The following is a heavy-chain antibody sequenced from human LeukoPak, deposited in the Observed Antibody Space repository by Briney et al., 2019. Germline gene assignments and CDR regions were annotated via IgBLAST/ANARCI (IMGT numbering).Heavy chain of an antibody. CDR1: GYTFTGYY. CDR3: ARDQRTYSSGWYVGVPDYYYMDV. Sequence: EASVKVSCKASGYTFTGYYMHWVRQAPGQGLEWMGWINPNSGGTNYAQKFQGRVTMTRDTSISTAYMELSRLRSDDTAVYYCARDQRTYSSGWYVGVPDYYYMDVWGKGTTVTVSS. V-gene: IGHV1-2*02. D-gene: IGHD6-19*01. J-gene: IGHJ6*03. CDR2: INPNSGGT.